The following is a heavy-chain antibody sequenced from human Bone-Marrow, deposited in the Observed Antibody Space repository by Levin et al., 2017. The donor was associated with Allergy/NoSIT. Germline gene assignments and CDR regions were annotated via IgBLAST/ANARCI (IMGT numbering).Heavy chain of an antibody. CDR1: GFIFSTYS. Sequence: PGGSLRLSCAASGFIFSTYSLHWVRQSPGKGLEWVSSISSASSYIYYADSVKGRFTISRDNAKNSLSLQMNSLRAEDTAVYYCVRSESITGTEDLKVMDVWSQGTTVTVSS. CDR3: VRSESITGTEDLKVMDV. D-gene: IGHD1/OR15-1a*01. V-gene: IGHV3-21*01. J-gene: IGHJ6*02. CDR2: ISSASSYI.